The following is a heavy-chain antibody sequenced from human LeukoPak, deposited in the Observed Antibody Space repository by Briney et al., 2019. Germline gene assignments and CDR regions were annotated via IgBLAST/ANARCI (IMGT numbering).Heavy chain of an antibody. D-gene: IGHD2-2*01. CDR1: GYTFTSYA. CDR2: INAGNGNT. J-gene: IGHJ6*02. Sequence: ASVKVSCKASGYTFTSYAMHWVRQAPGQSLEWMGWINAGNGNTNYSQKFQGRVTITRDTSASTAYMELSSLRSEDTAVYYCARRVVPAANYYYYGMDVWGQGTTVTVSS. CDR3: ARRVVPAANYYYYGMDV. V-gene: IGHV1-3*01.